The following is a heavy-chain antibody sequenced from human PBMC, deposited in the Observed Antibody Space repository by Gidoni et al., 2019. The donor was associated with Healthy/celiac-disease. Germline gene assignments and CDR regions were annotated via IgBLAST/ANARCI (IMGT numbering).Heavy chain of an antibody. CDR1: GGTFSTYA. V-gene: IGHV1-69*06. CDR3: AGGRGNYDFWSGYHDYYYYGMDV. CDR2: IIPSFGTA. D-gene: IGHD3-3*01. J-gene: IGHJ6*02. Sequence: QVQLVQSGAAVMKPRSSVKVSCRASGGTFSTYAISWVRQAPGQGLVWLGGIIPSFGTANYAQKFQGRVTITADKSTSTAYMELSSLRSEDTAVYYCAGGRGNYDFWSGYHDYYYYGMDVWGQGTTVTVSS.